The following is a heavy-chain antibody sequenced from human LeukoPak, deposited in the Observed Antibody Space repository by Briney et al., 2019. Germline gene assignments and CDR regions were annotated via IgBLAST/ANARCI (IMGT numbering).Heavy chain of an antibody. CDR3: AKDPHTGIAPDY. V-gene: IGHV4-39*07. Sequence: SETLSLTCTVSGGSISSSSYYWGWIRQPPGKGLEWIGSIYYSGSTYYNPSVKSRVTIFVDTSKNQFSLKLTYVTAADTAVYYCAKDPHTGIAPDYWGQGTLVTVSS. CDR2: IYYSGST. D-gene: IGHD5-18*01. CDR1: GGSISSSSYY. J-gene: IGHJ4*02.